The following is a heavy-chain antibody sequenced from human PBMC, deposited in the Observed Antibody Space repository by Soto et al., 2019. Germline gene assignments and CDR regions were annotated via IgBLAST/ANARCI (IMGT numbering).Heavy chain of an antibody. V-gene: IGHV3-33*01. Sequence: QVQLVESGGGVVQPGRSLRLSCAASGFTFSSYGMHWVRQAPGKGLEWVAVIWYDGSNKYYEDSVKGRFTISRDNSKNTLSLQMTGLRAEDTAVYSCARDPPGYCSGGSCYFGDAFDIWGQGTMVTVSS. D-gene: IGHD2-15*01. J-gene: IGHJ3*02. CDR2: IWYDGSNK. CDR1: GFTFSSYG. CDR3: ARDPPGYCSGGSCYFGDAFDI.